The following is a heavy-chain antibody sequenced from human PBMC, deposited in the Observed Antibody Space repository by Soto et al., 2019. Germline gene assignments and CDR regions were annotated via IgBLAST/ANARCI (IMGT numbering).Heavy chain of an antibody. D-gene: IGHD3-10*01. Sequence: PGESLKVSCKGSGYSCTSYWISWVRQMPGKGLEWMGRIDPSDSYTNYSPSFQGHVTISADKSVCTAYLQWSSLKASDTAMYYCARGGVARGVTTHYYGMDVWGQGTTVTVSS. CDR3: ARGGVARGVTTHYYGMDV. J-gene: IGHJ6*02. CDR1: GYSCTSYW. V-gene: IGHV5-10-1*01. CDR2: IDPSDSYT.